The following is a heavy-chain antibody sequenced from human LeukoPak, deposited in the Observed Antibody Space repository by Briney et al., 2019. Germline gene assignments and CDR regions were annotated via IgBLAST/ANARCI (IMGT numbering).Heavy chain of an antibody. CDR1: GFTFSSYS. CDR3: ARIHDYYDSSGYYWGGLPDY. Sequence: GGSLRLSCAASGFTFSSYSMNWVHQAPGKGLEWVPGINWNGGSTGYADSVKGRFTISRDNAKNSLYLQMNSLRAEDTALYHCARIHDYYDSSGYYWGGLPDYWGQGTLVTVSS. V-gene: IGHV3-20*01. J-gene: IGHJ4*02. D-gene: IGHD3-22*01. CDR2: INWNGGST.